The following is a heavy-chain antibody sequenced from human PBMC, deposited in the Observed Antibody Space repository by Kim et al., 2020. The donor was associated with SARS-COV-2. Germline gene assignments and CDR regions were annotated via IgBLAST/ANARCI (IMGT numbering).Heavy chain of an antibody. CDR1: GFDFMFNIYN. J-gene: IGHJ6*02. V-gene: IGHV3-48*02. CDR3: ARDLGRDLRGFYGMDV. CDR2: IGGSGTRM. Sequence: GGSLRLSCVDSGFDFMFNIYNFIWIRQGGVRGLGWVSFIGGSGTRMFHAESVRGRFTISRDNAKNSVYLQMNSLRDDDTAVYYCARDLGRDLRGFYGMDVWGQGTTVTVSS. D-gene: IGHD1-26*01.